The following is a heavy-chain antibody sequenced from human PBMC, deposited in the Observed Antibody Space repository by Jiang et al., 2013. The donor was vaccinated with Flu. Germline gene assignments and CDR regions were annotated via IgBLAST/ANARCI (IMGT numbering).Heavy chain of an antibody. CDR1: GFTFSSYG. CDR2: IWYDGSNK. J-gene: IGHJ6*03. D-gene: IGHD2-2*01. V-gene: IGHV3-33*01. CDR3: ARVLTGSYAHYYYMDV. Sequence: VQLLESGGGVVQPGRSLRLSCAASGFTFSSYGMHWVRQAPGKGLEWVAVIWYDGSNKYYADSVKGRFTISRDNSKNTLYLQMNSLRAEDTAVYYCARVLTGSYAHYYYMDVWGKGTTVTVSS.